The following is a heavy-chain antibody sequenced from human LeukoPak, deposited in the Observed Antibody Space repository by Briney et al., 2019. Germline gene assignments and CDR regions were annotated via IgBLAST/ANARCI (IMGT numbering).Heavy chain of an antibody. Sequence: PGGSLRLSCAASGFTFSSYWMNWVRQAPGKGLEWVSSISSSSSYIYYADSVKGRFTISRDNAKNSLYLQMNSLRAEDTAVYYCARDVDTAIDYWGQGTLVTVSS. J-gene: IGHJ4*02. CDR3: ARDVDTAIDY. D-gene: IGHD5-18*01. CDR2: ISSSSSYI. CDR1: GFTFSSYW. V-gene: IGHV3-21*01.